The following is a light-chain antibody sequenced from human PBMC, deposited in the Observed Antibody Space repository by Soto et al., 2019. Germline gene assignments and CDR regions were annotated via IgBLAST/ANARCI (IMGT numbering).Light chain of an antibody. CDR1: QSISSW. CDR3: QKYNSYPGK. Sequence: DIQMTQSPSSLSASVGDRVTITWRASQSISSWLAWYQQKPGKAPKLLIYDASSLESGVPSRFSGSGSGTEFTLTISSLQPDDFATYYCQKYNSYPGKCGQGNKGDIK. CDR2: DAS. J-gene: IGKJ1*01. V-gene: IGKV1-5*01.